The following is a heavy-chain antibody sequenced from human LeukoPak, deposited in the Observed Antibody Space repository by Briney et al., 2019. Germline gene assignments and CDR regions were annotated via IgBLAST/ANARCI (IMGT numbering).Heavy chain of an antibody. CDR3: AKRMVRGVIYAFDI. D-gene: IGHD3-10*01. V-gene: IGHV4-59*01. J-gene: IGHJ3*02. CDR2: MYYSGST. CDR1: GGSISSYY. Sequence: SETLSLTCTVSGGSISSYYWSWIRRPPGKGLERIGYMYYSGSTNYNPSLKSRVTISVDTSKNQFSLKLSSVTAADTAVYYCAKRMVRGVIYAFDIWGQGTMVTVSS.